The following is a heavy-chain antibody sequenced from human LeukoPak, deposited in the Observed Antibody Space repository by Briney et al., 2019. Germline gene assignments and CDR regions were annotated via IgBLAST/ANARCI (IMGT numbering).Heavy chain of an antibody. Sequence: SETLSLTCTVSGGSISSYYWSWIRQPPGKGLEWIGYIYYSGSTNYNPSLKSRVTISVDTSKNQFSLTLSSVTAADTAVYYCARDNKKTYCDFWSGLNWFDPWGQGTLVTVSS. CDR1: GGSISSYY. V-gene: IGHV4-59*01. CDR2: IYYSGST. CDR3: ARDNKKTYCDFWSGLNWFDP. D-gene: IGHD3-3*01. J-gene: IGHJ5*02.